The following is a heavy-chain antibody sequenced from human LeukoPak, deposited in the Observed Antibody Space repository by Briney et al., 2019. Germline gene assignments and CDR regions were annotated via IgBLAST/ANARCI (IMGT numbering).Heavy chain of an antibody. CDR2: IYYSGST. CDR3: ARDRPGDYYGSGKGFDP. V-gene: IGHV4-59*01. Sequence: PSETLSLTCTVSGGSISSYYWSWIRQPPGRVLEWIGYIYYSGSTNYNPSLKSRVTISVDTSKNQFSLKLSSVTAADTAVYYCARDRPGDYYGSGKGFDPWGQGTLVTVSS. J-gene: IGHJ5*02. D-gene: IGHD3-10*01. CDR1: GGSISSYY.